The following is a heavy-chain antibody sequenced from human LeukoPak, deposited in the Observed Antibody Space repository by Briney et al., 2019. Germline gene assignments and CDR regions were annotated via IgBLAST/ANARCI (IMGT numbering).Heavy chain of an antibody. CDR2: ICSSGSTI. Sequence: GGSLRLSCAASGFAFSSYEMNWVRQAPGKGLEWVSYICSSGSTIKSAESVKRRFTISRDNAKNSLYLQTNGLRDEDTAVYYCARPAGSSWYFFGYWAQGALVTVSS. V-gene: IGHV3-48*03. J-gene: IGHJ4*02. D-gene: IGHD6-13*01. CDR1: GFAFSSYE. CDR3: ARPAGSSWYFFGY.